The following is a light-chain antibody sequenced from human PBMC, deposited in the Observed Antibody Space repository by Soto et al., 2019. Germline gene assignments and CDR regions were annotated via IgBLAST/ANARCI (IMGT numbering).Light chain of an antibody. J-gene: IGLJ1*01. Sequence: QSVLTQPRSVSGSPGQSVTISCTGTSSDVGDYNYVSWYQHHAGEAPKLMIYDVTKRPSGVPHRFSGSKSGSTASLTISGLQADDEADYYCCSYADIYTYVFGTGTKVTVL. CDR2: DVT. CDR1: SSDVGDYNY. CDR3: CSYADIYTYV. V-gene: IGLV2-11*01.